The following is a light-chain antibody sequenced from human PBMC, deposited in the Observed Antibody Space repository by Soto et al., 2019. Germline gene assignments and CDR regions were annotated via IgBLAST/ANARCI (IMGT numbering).Light chain of an antibody. CDR2: DAS. Sequence: EIVLTQSPGTLSLSPGERATLSCRASQSISSYLAWYQQKPGQAPRLLIYDASNRATGIPARFSGSGSGTDFTLTISSLEPEDFAVYYCQQRSNWITFGQGIRLEIK. CDR3: QQRSNWIT. CDR1: QSISSY. V-gene: IGKV3-11*01. J-gene: IGKJ5*01.